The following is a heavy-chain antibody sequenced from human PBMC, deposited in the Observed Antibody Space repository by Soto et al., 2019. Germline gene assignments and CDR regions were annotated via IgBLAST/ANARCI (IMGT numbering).Heavy chain of an antibody. CDR3: GRGADAFNI. J-gene: IGHJ3*02. Sequence: QVQLVESGGGVVQPGRSLRLSCAASGFTFSSYGMHWVRQAPGKGLEWVAVISYDGSNKYYADSVKGRFTISRDNSKNTLYLQMNSLRAEDTAVYYCGRGADAFNIWGHGTMVTVSS. V-gene: IGHV3-30*03. CDR1: GFTFSSYG. CDR2: ISYDGSNK.